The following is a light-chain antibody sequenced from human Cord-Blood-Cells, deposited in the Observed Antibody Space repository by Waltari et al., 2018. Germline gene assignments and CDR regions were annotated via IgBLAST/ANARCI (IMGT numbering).Light chain of an antibody. Sequence: SYVLTQPPSVSVAPGKTARITCGGNNIGSKSVHWYQQEPGQAPVLVVYDDSDRPSGSPERFSGSNSGNTATLTISRVEAVDEADYYCQVWDSSSDHPVFGTGTKVTVL. J-gene: IGLJ1*01. CDR1: NIGSKS. CDR2: DDS. CDR3: QVWDSSSDHPV. V-gene: IGLV3-21*03.